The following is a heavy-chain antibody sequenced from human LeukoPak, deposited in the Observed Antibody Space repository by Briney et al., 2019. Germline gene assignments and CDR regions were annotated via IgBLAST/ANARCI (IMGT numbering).Heavy chain of an antibody. D-gene: IGHD3-3*01. CDR3: ARHGGFWSGYENWFDP. CDR2: IYYSGST. V-gene: IGHV4-59*08. J-gene: IGHJ5*02. CDR1: GGSISSYY. Sequence: PSETLSLACTVSGGSISSYYWSWIRQPPGKGLEWIGYIYYSGSTNYNPSLKSRVTISVDTSKNQFSLKLSSVTAADTAVYYCARHGGFWSGYENWFDPWGQGTLVTVSS.